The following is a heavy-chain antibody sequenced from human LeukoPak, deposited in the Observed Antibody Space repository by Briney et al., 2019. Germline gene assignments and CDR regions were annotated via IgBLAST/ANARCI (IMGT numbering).Heavy chain of an antibody. CDR3: ASGDYDRSGYFVDY. J-gene: IGHJ4*02. V-gene: IGHV4-59*01. D-gene: IGHD3-22*01. CDR2: IYYSGST. Sequence: SETLSLTCTVSGGSISSYYWSWIRQPPGKGLEWIGYIYYSGSTNYNPSLKSRVTISVDTSKNQFSLKLSSVTAADTAVYYCASGDYDRSGYFVDYWGQGTLVTVSS. CDR1: GGSISSYY.